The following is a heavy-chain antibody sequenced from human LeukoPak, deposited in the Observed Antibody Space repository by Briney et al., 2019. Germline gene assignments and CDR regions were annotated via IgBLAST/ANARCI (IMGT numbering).Heavy chain of an antibody. Sequence: ASVKVSCKASGGTFSSYAISWVRQAPGQGLGWMGRIIPILGIANYAQKFQGRVTITADKSTSTAYMELSSLRSEDTAVYYCARAYGSGSYPRSLFDYWGQGTLVTVSS. CDR3: ARAYGSGSYPRSLFDY. D-gene: IGHD3-10*01. CDR2: IIPILGIA. J-gene: IGHJ4*02. CDR1: GGTFSSYA. V-gene: IGHV1-69*04.